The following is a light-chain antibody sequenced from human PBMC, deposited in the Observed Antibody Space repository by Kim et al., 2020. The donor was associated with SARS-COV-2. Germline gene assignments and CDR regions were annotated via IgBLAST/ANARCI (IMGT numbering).Light chain of an antibody. CDR1: QTLAKSDGNIY. CDR3: MQGTHPFT. V-gene: IGKV2-30*01. CDR2: KVS. Sequence: GQPASISCRSSQTLAKSDGNIYLSWIQQRPGQSPRRLIYKVSDRDSGVPDRFSGSGSATDFTLRISRVEAEDVGVYYCMQGTHPFTFGQGTKLEIK. J-gene: IGKJ2*01.